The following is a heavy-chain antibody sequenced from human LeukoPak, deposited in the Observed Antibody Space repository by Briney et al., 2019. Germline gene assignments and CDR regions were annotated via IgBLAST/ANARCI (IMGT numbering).Heavy chain of an antibody. V-gene: IGHV4-61*02. CDR2: IYDSGNT. D-gene: IGHD4-17*01. Sequence: PSETLSLPCSVSGGPFSSDSYYGSWIRQPAGKGLEWIGRIYDSGNTNYNPYLTSRITISIDTSKHQFSLKLTSVTAADTAVYYCARDQGYGDYVYDSWGEGILVTVSS. J-gene: IGHJ5*02. CDR3: ARDQGYGDYVYDS. CDR1: GGPFSSDSYY.